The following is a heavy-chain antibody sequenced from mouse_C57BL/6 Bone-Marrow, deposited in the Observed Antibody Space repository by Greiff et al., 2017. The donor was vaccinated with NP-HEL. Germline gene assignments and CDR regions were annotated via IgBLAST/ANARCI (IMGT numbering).Heavy chain of an antibody. CDR3: ARSDGNNAFDY. J-gene: IGHJ2*01. Sequence: QVQLKQPGAELVKPGASVKLSCKASGYTFTSYWMHWVKQRPGQGLEWIGMIHPNSGSTNYNEKFKSKATLTVDKSSSTAYMQLSSLTSEDSAFYYCARSDGNNAFDYWGQGTTLTVSS. CDR1: GYTFTSYW. CDR2: IHPNSGST. D-gene: IGHD2-1*01. V-gene: IGHV1-64*01.